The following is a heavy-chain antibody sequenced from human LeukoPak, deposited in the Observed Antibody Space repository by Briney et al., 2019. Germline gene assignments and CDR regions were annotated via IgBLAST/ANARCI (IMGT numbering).Heavy chain of an antibody. V-gene: IGHV4-39*07. Sequence: SETLSLTCTVSGGSISSYYWGWIRQPPGKGLEWIGSIYYSGSTYYNPSLKSRVTISVDTSKNQFSLKLSSVTAADTAVYYCAREQYYYGSGSGWFDPWGQGTLVTVSS. D-gene: IGHD3-10*01. CDR1: GGSISSYY. J-gene: IGHJ5*02. CDR3: AREQYYYGSGSGWFDP. CDR2: IYYSGST.